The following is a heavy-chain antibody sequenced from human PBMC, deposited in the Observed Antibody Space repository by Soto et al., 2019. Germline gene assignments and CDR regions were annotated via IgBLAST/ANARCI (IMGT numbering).Heavy chain of an antibody. D-gene: IGHD6-19*01. CDR2: IDWNDDK. Sequence: SGPTLVNPTQTLTLTCTFSGFSLTTSGVGVGWIRQPPGKALEWLALIDWNDDKRYSPSLKSRLTITKDTSKNQVLLTLTNMDPVDTATYYCAHICHRWAVTGTVCHWFDPWGQGTLGTVSS. CDR1: GFSLTTSGVG. CDR3: AHICHRWAVTGTVCHWFDP. J-gene: IGHJ5*02. V-gene: IGHV2-5*01.